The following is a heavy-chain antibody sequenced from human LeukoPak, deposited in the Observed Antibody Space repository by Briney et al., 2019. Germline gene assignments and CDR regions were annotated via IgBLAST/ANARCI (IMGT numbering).Heavy chain of an antibody. Sequence: ASVKVSCKASGYTFTSYDINWVRQATGQGLEWMGWMNPNSGNTGYAQKFQGRVTITRNTSISTAYMELSSLRSEDTAVYYCARVSFAGAYYYDSSGYRNWFDPWGQGTLVTVSS. J-gene: IGHJ5*02. D-gene: IGHD3-22*01. CDR1: GYTFTSYD. CDR3: ARVSFAGAYYYDSSGYRNWFDP. V-gene: IGHV1-8*03. CDR2: MNPNSGNT.